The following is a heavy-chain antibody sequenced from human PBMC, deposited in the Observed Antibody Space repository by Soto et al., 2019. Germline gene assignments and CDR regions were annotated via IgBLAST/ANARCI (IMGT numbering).Heavy chain of an antibody. J-gene: IGHJ3*02. D-gene: IGHD2-2*01. V-gene: IGHV5-51*01. CDR3: ARHIKRYHHAFDI. CDR2: IYPGDSDT. CDR1: GYSFTSYW. Sequence: GESLKISCKGSGYSFTSYWIGWVRQMPGKGLEWMGIIYPGDSDTRYSPSFQGQVTISADKSISTAYLQWGSLKASDTAMYYCARHIKRYHHAFDIWGQGTMVTVSS.